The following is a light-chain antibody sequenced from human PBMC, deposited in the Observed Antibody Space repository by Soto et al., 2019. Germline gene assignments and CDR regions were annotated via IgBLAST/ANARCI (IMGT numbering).Light chain of an antibody. CDR1: QSVTSSY. CDR2: GAS. CDR3: QQYGSSPIT. V-gene: IGKV3-20*01. Sequence: EIVLTQSPATLSLSPGERATLSCRATQSVTSSYLAWYQQTPGQAPRLLIYGASSRATGIPDRFSGSGSGTEFTLTISRLEPEDFAVYFCQQYGSSPITFGQGTRLENK. J-gene: IGKJ5*01.